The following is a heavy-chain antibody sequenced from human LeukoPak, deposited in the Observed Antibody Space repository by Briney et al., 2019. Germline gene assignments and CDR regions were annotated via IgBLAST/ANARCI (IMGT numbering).Heavy chain of an antibody. D-gene: IGHD1-20*01. CDR1: GLTFSSYS. CDR2: ISSSSSTI. V-gene: IGHV3-48*01. CDR3: ARGYNWNLEYFQH. Sequence: GGSLRLSCAASGLTFSSYSMNWVRQAPGKGLEWVSYISSSSSTIYYADSVKGRFTISRDNAKNSLYLQMNSLRAEDTAVYYCARGYNWNLEYFQHWGQGTLVTVSS. J-gene: IGHJ1*01.